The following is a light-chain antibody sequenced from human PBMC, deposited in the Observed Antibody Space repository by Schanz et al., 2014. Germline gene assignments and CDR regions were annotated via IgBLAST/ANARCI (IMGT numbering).Light chain of an antibody. CDR1: SSDVGGYNL. CDR2: EDN. V-gene: IGLV2-23*01. J-gene: IGLJ3*02. CDR3: CSYAGSSTYWV. Sequence: QSALTQPASVSGSPGQSITISCTGTSSDVGGYNLVSWYQQHPGKAPKLIIYEDNTRPSGVSNRFSASKSGNTASLTISGLQAEDEADYYCCSYAGSSTYWVFGGGTKLTVL.